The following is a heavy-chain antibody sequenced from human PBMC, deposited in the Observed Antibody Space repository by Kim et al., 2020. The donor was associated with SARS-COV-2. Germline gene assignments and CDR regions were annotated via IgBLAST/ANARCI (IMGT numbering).Heavy chain of an antibody. V-gene: IGHV4-34*01. Sequence: SETLSLTCAVYGGYFSGYYLSWIRQPPGKGLEWIGEINHSGRTNYNPSLKSRVTISVDTSKNQFSLKLTSVTAADTAVYYCARRLYNTSGSGSHYCDLWGQGTLVTVSS. CDR2: INHSGRT. CDR3: ARRLYNTSGSGSHYCDL. CDR1: GGYFSGYY. D-gene: IGHD3-10*01. J-gene: IGHJ4*02.